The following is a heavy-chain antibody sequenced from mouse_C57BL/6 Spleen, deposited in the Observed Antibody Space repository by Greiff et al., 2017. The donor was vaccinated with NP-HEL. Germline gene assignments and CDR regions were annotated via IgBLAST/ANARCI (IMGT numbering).Heavy chain of an antibody. V-gene: IGHV5-17*01. D-gene: IGHD2-4*01. CDR1: GFTFSDYG. CDR3: ARGDYDYDWYFDV. J-gene: IGHJ1*03. CDR2: ISSGSSTI. Sequence: EVQVVESGGDLVKPGGSLKLSCAASGFTFSDYGMHWVRQAPEKGLEWVAYISSGSSTIYYADTVKGRFTISRDNAKNTLFLQMTSLRSEDTAMYYCARGDYDYDWYFDVWGTGTTVTVSS.